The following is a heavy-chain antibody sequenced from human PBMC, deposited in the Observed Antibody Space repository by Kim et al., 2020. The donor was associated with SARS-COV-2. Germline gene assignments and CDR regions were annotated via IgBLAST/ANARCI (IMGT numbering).Heavy chain of an antibody. CDR3: ARLGYSGYDLSGQLWSENYTNHNWYYYGMEV. CDR1: GYSFTSYW. V-gene: IGHV5-51*01. J-gene: IGHJ6*02. D-gene: IGHD5-12*01. Sequence: GESLKISCKGSGYSFTSYWIGWVRQMPGKGLEWMGIIYPGDSDTRYSPSFQGQVTISADKSISTAYLQWSSLKASDTAMYYCARLGYSGYDLSGQLWSENYTNHNWYYYGMEVWGQGTTVTVSS. CDR2: IYPGDSDT.